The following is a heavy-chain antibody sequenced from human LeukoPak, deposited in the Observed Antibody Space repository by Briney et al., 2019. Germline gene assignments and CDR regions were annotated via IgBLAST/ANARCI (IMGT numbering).Heavy chain of an antibody. Sequence: GGSLRLSCAASGFTFGSYWMSWVRQAPGKGLEWVANIKQDGSDKNYVDSVKGRFTISRDNAKNSLYVEMNSLRDEDTGVYYCARAMRSGYDYWGQGTLVTVSS. CDR2: IKQDGSDK. D-gene: IGHD5-12*01. CDR1: GFTFGSYW. CDR3: ARAMRSGYDY. J-gene: IGHJ4*02. V-gene: IGHV3-7*02.